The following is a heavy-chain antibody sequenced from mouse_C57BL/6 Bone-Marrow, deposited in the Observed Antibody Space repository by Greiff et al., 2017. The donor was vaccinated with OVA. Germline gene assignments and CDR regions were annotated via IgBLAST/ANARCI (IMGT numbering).Heavy chain of an antibody. J-gene: IGHJ4*01. D-gene: IGHD2-12*01. CDR1: GYTFTSYW. Sequence: QVQLQQPGAELVRPGPSVKLSCKASGYTFTSYWMHWVKQRPGQGLEWIGVIDPSDSYTNYNQKFKGKATLTVDPSSSTAYMQLSSLTSEDSAVYYCARKRLNYSEDYYAMDYWCQGTSVTVSS. CDR3: ARKRLNYSEDYYAMDY. V-gene: IGHV1-59*01. CDR2: IDPSDSYT.